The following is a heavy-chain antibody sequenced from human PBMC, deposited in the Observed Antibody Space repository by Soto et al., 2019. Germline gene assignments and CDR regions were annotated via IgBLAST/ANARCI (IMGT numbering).Heavy chain of an antibody. J-gene: IGHJ6*02. V-gene: IGHV3-15*07. D-gene: IGHD2-15*01. Sequence: EVQLVESGGGLVKPGGSLRLSCAASGFTFSNAWMNWVRQAPGKGLEWVGRIKSKTDGGTTDYAAPVKGRFTISRDDSKNTLYLQMNSLKTEDTALYYCTTDQWGYCSGGSCYYYYGMDVWGQGTTVTVSS. CDR3: TTDQWGYCSGGSCYYYYGMDV. CDR1: GFTFSNAW. CDR2: IKSKTDGGTT.